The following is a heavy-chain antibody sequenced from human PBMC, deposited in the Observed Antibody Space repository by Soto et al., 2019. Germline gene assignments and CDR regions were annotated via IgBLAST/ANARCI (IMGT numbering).Heavy chain of an antibody. CDR3: AKAAGYSGYDWTNYFNY. CDR1: GFTFSSYA. J-gene: IGHJ4*02. Sequence: GGSLRLSYAASGFTFSSYAMSWVRQAPGKGLEWVSGISGSGDTTHFADSVKGRFTISRDHSKNTLYLQMNSLRAEDTAVYYCAKAAGYSGYDWTNYFNYWGQGTLVTVSS. D-gene: IGHD5-12*01. V-gene: IGHV3-23*01. CDR2: ISGSGDTT.